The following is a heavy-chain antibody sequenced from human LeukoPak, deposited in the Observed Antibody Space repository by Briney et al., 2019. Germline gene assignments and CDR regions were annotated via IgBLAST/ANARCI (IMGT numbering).Heavy chain of an antibody. CDR3: ARDRLNPYYYDSSGPLYYYYYGMDV. J-gene: IGHJ6*02. V-gene: IGHV1-2*02. D-gene: IGHD3-22*01. CDR1: GYTFTGYY. CDR2: INPNSGGT. Sequence: ASVKVSCKASGYTFTGYYMHCVRQAPGQGLEWMGWINPNSGGTNYAQKFQGRVTMTRDTSISTAYMELSRLRSDDTAVYYCARDRLNPYYYDSSGPLYYYYYGMDVWGQGTTVTVSS.